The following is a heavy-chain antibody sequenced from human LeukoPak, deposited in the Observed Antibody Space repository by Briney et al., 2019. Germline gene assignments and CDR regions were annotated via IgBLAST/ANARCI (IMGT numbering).Heavy chain of an antibody. Sequence: SETLSLTCGVSGGAITNYYWSWIRQPPGKGLEWIGYIYYSGSTNYNPSLKSRVTISVDTSKNQFSLKLSSVTAADTAVYYCARHDYGALRSSFFQHWGQGTLVTVSS. V-gene: IGHV4-59*08. CDR2: IYYSGST. J-gene: IGHJ1*01. D-gene: IGHD4-17*01. CDR1: GGAITNYY. CDR3: ARHDYGALRSSFFQH.